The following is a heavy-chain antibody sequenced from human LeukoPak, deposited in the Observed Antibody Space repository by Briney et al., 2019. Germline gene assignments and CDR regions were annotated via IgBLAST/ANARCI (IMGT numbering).Heavy chain of an antibody. CDR1: GGSIGSGIYY. CDR3: ARDTGNYPHVAFNI. CDR2: IYNSGST. Sequence: SETLSLTCTVSGGSIGSGIYYWGWIRQPPGKGLEWIGNIYNSGSTYYNPSLKSRVTISIDTSKNQFSLKLSSVTAADTAVYYCARDTGNYPHVAFNIWGQGTLVTVSS. D-gene: IGHD1-7*01. V-gene: IGHV4-39*07. J-gene: IGHJ3*02.